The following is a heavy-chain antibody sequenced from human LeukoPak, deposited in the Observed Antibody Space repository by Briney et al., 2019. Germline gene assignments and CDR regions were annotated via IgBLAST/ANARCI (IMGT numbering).Heavy chain of an antibody. D-gene: IGHD1-1*01. CDR1: RFTFRAYG. Sequence: GGSLRLSCAASRFTFRAYGMHWVRQAPGKGLEWVAVISYDGSKKYYGDFVKGRFTIPRDNSKNTLYLQMNSLRAEDTAVYYCAKESLDTEQRNYNYYGMDVWGQGTTVTVSS. CDR2: ISYDGSKK. V-gene: IGHV3-30*18. CDR3: AKESLDTEQRNYNYYGMDV. J-gene: IGHJ6*02.